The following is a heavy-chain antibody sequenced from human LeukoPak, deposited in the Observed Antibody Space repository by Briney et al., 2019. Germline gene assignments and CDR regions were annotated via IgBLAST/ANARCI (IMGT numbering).Heavy chain of an antibody. CDR1: GYTFTSYD. CDR3: ARKHSSSLDY. CDR2: MNPNSGNT. D-gene: IGHD6-6*01. V-gene: IGHV1-8*01. Sequence: APVXVSCKASGYTFTSYDINWVRQAPGQGIEWMGWMNPNSGNTVYAQKFQGRVTMTRNTYISTAYMEMSSLRSEDTAVYYCARKHSSSLDYWGQGTLVTVSS. J-gene: IGHJ4*02.